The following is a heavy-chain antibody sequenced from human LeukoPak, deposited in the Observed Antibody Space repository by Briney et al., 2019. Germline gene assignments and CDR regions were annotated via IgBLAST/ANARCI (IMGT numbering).Heavy chain of an antibody. D-gene: IGHD3-22*01. CDR2: TYYSGST. CDR3: ARVRRGDYYDSSGYYWSFDY. CDR1: GGSISSSSYY. Sequence: SETLSLTCTVSGGSISSSSYYWGWIRQPPGKGLEGIGSTYYSGSTYYNPSLKSRVTISVDTSKNQFSLKLSSVTAADTAVYYCARVRRGDYYDSSGYYWSFDYWGQGSLVTVSS. V-gene: IGHV4-39*07. J-gene: IGHJ4*02.